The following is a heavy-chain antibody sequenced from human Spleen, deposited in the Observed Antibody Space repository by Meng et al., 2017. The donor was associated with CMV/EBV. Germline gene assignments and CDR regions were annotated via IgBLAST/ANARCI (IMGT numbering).Heavy chain of an antibody. CDR3: ARGESSSWPPYFDY. V-gene: IGHV1-46*02. J-gene: IGHJ4*02. D-gene: IGHD6-13*01. Sequence: FGYKLDSHFMRWVRQAPGHGAEWMGLNNPSDGSTTCAEKFQDRVTLTRDTSTNTVSMELTSLASEDTAVYYCARGESSSWPPYFDYWGQGTLVTVSS. CDR1: GYKLDSHF. CDR2: NNPSDGST.